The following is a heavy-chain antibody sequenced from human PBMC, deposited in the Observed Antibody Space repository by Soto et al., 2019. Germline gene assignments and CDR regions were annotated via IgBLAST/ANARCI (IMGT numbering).Heavy chain of an antibody. D-gene: IGHD3-9*01. CDR3: AKPNYDILTGYYIWGYFDY. V-gene: IGHV3-30*18. CDR2: ISYDGSNK. CDR1: GFTFSSYG. Sequence: GGSLRLSCAASGFTFSSYGMHWVRQAPGKGLEWVAVISYDGSNKYYADSVKGRFTISRDNSKNTLYLQMNSLRAEDTAVYYCAKPNYDILTGYYIWGYFDYWGQGTLVTVSS. J-gene: IGHJ4*02.